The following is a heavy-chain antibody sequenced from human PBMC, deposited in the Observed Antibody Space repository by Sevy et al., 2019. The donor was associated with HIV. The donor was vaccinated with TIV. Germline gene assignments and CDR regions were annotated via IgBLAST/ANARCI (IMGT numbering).Heavy chain of an antibody. Sequence: SETLSLTCSVSGGSIGRYFWTWVRQSPGKGLEWIGNIYFTGNTDYSPSLKSRVTLSLDTSKGQFSLTLKSATDADTAIYFCARDSTTRPRVLDYWGQGTLVTVSS. CDR2: IYFTGNT. D-gene: IGHD1-1*01. V-gene: IGHV4-59*01. J-gene: IGHJ4*02. CDR1: GGSIGRYF. CDR3: ARDSTTRPRVLDY.